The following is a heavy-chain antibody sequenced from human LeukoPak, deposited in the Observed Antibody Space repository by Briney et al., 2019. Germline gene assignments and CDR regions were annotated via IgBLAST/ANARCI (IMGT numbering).Heavy chain of an antibody. CDR2: IYYSGST. V-gene: IGHV4-30-4*01. Sequence: PSETLSLTCTVSGGSISSGDYYWSWIRQPPGKGLEWIGCIYYSGSTYYNPSLKSRVTISVDTSKNQFSLKLSSVTAADTAVYYCARVGQQLVLNYFDYWGQGTLVTVSS. CDR1: GGSISSGDYY. CDR3: ARVGQQLVLNYFDY. J-gene: IGHJ4*02. D-gene: IGHD6-13*01.